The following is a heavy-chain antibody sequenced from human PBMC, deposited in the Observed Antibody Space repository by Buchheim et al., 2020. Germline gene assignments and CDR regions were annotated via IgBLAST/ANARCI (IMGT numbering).Heavy chain of an antibody. J-gene: IGHJ6*02. CDR1: GFTFRSYA. Sequence: QLLESGGGLVQPGGSLRLSCAASGFTFRSYAMSWVRQAPGKGLELVSTISGSDGSTFYADSVKGLFTISRDNSKNTLYLQMNSLRAEDTAVYYCAKDSPPNYDFWSGIKYGMDVWGQGTT. V-gene: IGHV3-23*01. D-gene: IGHD3-3*01. CDR3: AKDSPPNYDFWSGIKYGMDV. CDR2: ISGSDGST.